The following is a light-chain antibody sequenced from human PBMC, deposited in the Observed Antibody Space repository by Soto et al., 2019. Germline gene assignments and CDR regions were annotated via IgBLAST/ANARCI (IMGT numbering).Light chain of an antibody. Sequence: QSALTQPPSASGSPGQSVTISCTGTSSDVGDYNYVSWYQQHPGRAPKLMIYEVSKRPSGVPDRFSGSKSGNTASLTVSGLQTEDDADYYCSSFAGSNNLGVFGGGTKLTVL. CDR3: SSFAGSNNLGV. V-gene: IGLV2-8*01. J-gene: IGLJ2*01. CDR1: SSDVGDYNY. CDR2: EVS.